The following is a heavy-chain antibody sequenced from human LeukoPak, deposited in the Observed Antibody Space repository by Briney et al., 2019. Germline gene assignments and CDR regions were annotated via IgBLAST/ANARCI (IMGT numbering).Heavy chain of an antibody. D-gene: IGHD1-7*01. CDR2: IYYSGST. Sequence: SETLSLTCTVSGGSISSSSYYWGWIRQPPGKGLEWIGSIYYSGSTYYKSSLKSRVTISVDTSKNQFSLKLSSVTAADTAVYYCARLITGTTAAFDIWGQGTMVTVSS. V-gene: IGHV4-39*07. CDR1: GGSISSSSYY. CDR3: ARLITGTTAAFDI. J-gene: IGHJ3*02.